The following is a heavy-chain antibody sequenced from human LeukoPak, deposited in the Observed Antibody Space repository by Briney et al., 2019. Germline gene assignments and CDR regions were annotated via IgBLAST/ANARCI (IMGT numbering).Heavy chain of an antibody. D-gene: IGHD4-17*01. CDR3: ASHDYGDLYNDY. V-gene: IGHV3-66*04. J-gene: IGHJ4*02. CDR1: EFTVSSNY. CDR2: IYSGGST. Sequence: GGSLRLSCAASEFTVSSNYMSWVRQAPGKGLEWVSVIYSGGSTYYADSVKGRFTISRDNSKNTLYLQMNSLRAEDTAVYYCASHDYGDLYNDYWGQGTLVTVSS.